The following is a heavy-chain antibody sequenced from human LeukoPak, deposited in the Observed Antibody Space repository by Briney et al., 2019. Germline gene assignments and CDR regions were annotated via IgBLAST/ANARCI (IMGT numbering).Heavy chain of an antibody. J-gene: IGHJ6*03. CDR1: GFTVSSNY. CDR3: ARQGASYNNGYYYYHYMAA. V-gene: IGHV3-53*01. D-gene: IGHD1-14*01. CDR2: IYSGGDT. Sequence: SGGSLRLSCVASGFTVSSNYMTWVRQAPGKGLEWVSVIYSGGDTYYADSVKGRFTISRDNSKNTLYLQMNSLRADDTAVYFCARQGASYNNGYYYYHYMAAWGKGTTVTVSS.